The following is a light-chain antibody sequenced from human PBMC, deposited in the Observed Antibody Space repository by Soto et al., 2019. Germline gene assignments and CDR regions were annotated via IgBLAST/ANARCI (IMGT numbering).Light chain of an antibody. V-gene: IGKV1-27*01. J-gene: IGKJ1*01. CDR1: HAMSNY. CDR3: QKYSSAPRT. Sequence: DIHMTQSPASLSASVGDRVTITCRASHAMSNYVAWYQQKSGEVPKLLVFGASALQPGAPSRFSGSGSGTDFTLTISNLQPEDVATYYCQKYSSAPRTFGQGTKVEIK. CDR2: GAS.